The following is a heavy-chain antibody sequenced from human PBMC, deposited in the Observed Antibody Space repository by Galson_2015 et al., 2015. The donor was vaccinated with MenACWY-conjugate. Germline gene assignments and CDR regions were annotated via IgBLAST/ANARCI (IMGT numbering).Heavy chain of an antibody. Sequence: SLRLSCAASGFTFRNYWMTWVRQAPGKGLEWVASIKKDGSEKYYVDSVKGRFTISRDNAKNSLYLEMNSLRVEDTAIYYCARDNYGSFDIWGQGTMVTVSS. CDR2: IKKDGSEK. D-gene: IGHD4-17*01. V-gene: IGHV3-7*03. CDR3: ARDNYGSFDI. J-gene: IGHJ3*02. CDR1: GFTFRNYW.